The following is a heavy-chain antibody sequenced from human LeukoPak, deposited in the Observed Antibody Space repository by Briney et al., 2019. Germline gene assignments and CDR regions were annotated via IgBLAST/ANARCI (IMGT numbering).Heavy chain of an antibody. Sequence: AGSLRLSCAASGFTFDDYAMHWVRQPPGKGLEWVSLISGDGGSTYYADSVKGRFTISRDNSKNSLYLQMNSLRTEDSALYYCANVFSGNYGLSDYWGQGTLVTVFS. CDR3: ANVFSGNYGLSDY. V-gene: IGHV3-43*02. D-gene: IGHD1-26*01. CDR1: GFTFDDYA. CDR2: ISGDGGST. J-gene: IGHJ4*02.